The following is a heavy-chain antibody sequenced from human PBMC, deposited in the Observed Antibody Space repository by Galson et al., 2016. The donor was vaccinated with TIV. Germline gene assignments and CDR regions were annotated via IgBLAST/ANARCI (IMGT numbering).Heavy chain of an antibody. V-gene: IGHV4-34*01. CDR3: ARQYYGVLTGPIPYDYGMDL. Sequence: SETLSLTCAVYGGSFSNYYWNWIRQPPGKGLEWIGEINPGGTTTYNPSLKNRVTISLDTSKTQVSLNLRSVTAADTAVYYCARQYYGVLTGPIPYDYGMDLWGRGTSVIVSS. J-gene: IGHJ6*02. D-gene: IGHD3-9*01. CDR2: INPGGTT. CDR1: GGSFSNYY.